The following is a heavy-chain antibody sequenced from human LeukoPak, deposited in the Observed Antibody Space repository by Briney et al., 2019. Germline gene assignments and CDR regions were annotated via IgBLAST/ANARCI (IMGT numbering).Heavy chain of an antibody. J-gene: IGHJ6*03. CDR3: ATPEWLRSYYYYYMDV. CDR1: GFTFSSYW. V-gene: IGHV3-7*03. CDR2: IKQDGSEK. D-gene: IGHD5-12*01. Sequence: PGGSLRLSCAASGFTFSSYWMSWVRQAPGKGLEWVANIKQDGSEKYYVDSVKGRFTISRDNSKNTLYLQMNSLRAEDTAVYYCATPEWLRSYYYYYMDVWGKGTTVTVSS.